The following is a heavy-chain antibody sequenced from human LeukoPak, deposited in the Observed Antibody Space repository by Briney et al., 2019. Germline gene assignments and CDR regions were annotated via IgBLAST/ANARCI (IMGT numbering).Heavy chain of an antibody. CDR3: ARWNNDWEFDY. J-gene: IGHJ4*02. Sequence: PGGSLRLSCAASGFTFSSFWMTWVRQAPGKGVEWVAHIKEDGSEQYYVDSMKGRFTISRDNARNSLSLQMNNLRAEDTAVYYCARWNNDWEFDYWGQGTLVSVFS. V-gene: IGHV3-7*05. CDR1: GFTFSSFW. CDR2: IKEDGSEQ. D-gene: IGHD1/OR15-1a*01.